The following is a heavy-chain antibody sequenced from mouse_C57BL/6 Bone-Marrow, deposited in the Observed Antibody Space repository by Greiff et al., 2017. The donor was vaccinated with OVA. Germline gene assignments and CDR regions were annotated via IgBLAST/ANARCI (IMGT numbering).Heavy chain of an antibody. J-gene: IGHJ1*03. Sequence: QVQLQQSGAELVKPGASVKMSCKASGYTFTSYWITWVKQRPGQGLEWIGDIYPGSGSTNYNEKFKSKATLTVDTSSSTAYMQLSRLTSEDSAVYFCARKAYYSNDWYFDVWGTGTTVTVSS. CDR2: IYPGSGST. CDR1: GYTFTSYW. CDR3: ARKAYYSNDWYFDV. V-gene: IGHV1-55*01. D-gene: IGHD2-5*01.